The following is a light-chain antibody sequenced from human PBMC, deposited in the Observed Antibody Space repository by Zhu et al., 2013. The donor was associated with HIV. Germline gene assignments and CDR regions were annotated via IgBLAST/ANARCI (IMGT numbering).Light chain of an antibody. Sequence: DIQLTQSPSSLSASVGDTITLTCRASQTIGTFLNWYQHKPGTTPSLLIYRASTLESGVPPRFSASGSETHFSLTINNLQPEDFATYYCHQTFGSPWSFGRGT. V-gene: IGKV1-39*01. CDR3: HQTFGSPWS. J-gene: IGKJ1*01. CDR1: QTIGTF. CDR2: RAS.